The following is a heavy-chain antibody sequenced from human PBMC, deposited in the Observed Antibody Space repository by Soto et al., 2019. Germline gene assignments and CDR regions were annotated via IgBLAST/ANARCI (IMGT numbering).Heavy chain of an antibody. V-gene: IGHV4-31*03. D-gene: IGHD2-2*01. J-gene: IGHJ4*02. CDR2: IYYSGST. Sequence: PSETLSLTCTVSGGSISSGGYYWSWIRQHPGKGLEWIGYIYYSGSTYYNPSLKSRDTISVDTSKNQFSLKLSSVTAADTAVYYCARSSTSANYFDYWGQGTLVTVSS. CDR1: GGSISSGGYY. CDR3: ARSSTSANYFDY.